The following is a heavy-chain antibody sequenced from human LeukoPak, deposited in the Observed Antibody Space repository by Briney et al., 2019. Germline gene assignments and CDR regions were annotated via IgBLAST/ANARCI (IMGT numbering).Heavy chain of an antibody. CDR3: ARDPASGARPRGTTRGRSFDY. J-gene: IGHJ4*02. CDR2: ISAYNGNT. V-gene: IGHV1-18*01. D-gene: IGHD2-2*01. CDR1: GYTFTSYG. Sequence: ASVKVSCKASGYTFTSYGISWVRQAPGQGLEWMGWISAYNGNTNYAQKLQGRVTMTTDTSTSTAYKELRSLRSDDTAVYYCARDPASGARPRGTTRGRSFDYWGQGTLVTVSS.